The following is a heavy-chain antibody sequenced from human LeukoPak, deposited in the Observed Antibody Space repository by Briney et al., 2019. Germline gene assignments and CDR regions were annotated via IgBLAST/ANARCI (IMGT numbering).Heavy chain of an antibody. D-gene: IGHD6-19*01. CDR1: GGSFSGYY. CDR3: AREPYSSGWWDLGYYYGMDV. CDR2: INHSGST. V-gene: IGHV4-34*01. Sequence: SETLSLTCAVYGGSFSGYYWSWIRQPPGKGLEWIGEINHSGSTNYNPSLKSRVTISVDTSKNQFSLKLSSVTAADTAVYYCAREPYSSGWWDLGYYYGMDVWGQGTTVTVSS. J-gene: IGHJ6*02.